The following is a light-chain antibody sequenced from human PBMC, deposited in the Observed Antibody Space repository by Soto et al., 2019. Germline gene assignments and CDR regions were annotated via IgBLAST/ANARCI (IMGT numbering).Light chain of an antibody. CDR1: QNILSN. CDR3: QQSYSTPKT. CDR2: GAS. V-gene: IGKV3D-15*01. Sequence: EIVMTQSPSTLSLAPGESSTLSSRASQNILSNLAWYQQKPGQAPRLLISGASSRATGIPDRFSGSGSGTDFTLTISSLQPEDFATYYCQQSYSTPKTFGQGTKVDIK. J-gene: IGKJ1*01.